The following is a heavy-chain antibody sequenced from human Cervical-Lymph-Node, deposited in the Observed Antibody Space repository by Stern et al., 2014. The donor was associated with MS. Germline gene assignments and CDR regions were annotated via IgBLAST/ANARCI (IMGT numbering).Heavy chain of an antibody. CDR3: ARWAYSSGWYNWFDP. D-gene: IGHD3-22*01. V-gene: IGHV4-39*01. J-gene: IGHJ5*02. CDR2: IYYSGST. Sequence: QLQLQESGPGLVKPSETLSLTCTVSGGSISSSSYYWGWIRQPPGKGLEWIGSIYYSGSTYYNPSLKSRVTLSVDTSKNQFSLQRSSVTAADTAVYYCARWAYSSGWYNWFDPWGQGTLVTVSS. CDR1: GGSISSSSYY.